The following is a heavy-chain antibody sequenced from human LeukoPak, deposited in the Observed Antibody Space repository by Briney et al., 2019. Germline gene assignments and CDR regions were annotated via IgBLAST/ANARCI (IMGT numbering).Heavy chain of an antibody. CDR3: ARGPGYLAYYYGMGV. CDR2: INHSGST. D-gene: IGHD3-9*01. V-gene: IGHV4-34*01. CDR1: GGSFSGYY. Sequence: PSETLSLTCAVYGGSFSGYYWSWIRQPPGKGLEWIGEINHSGSTNYNSSLKSRVTISVDTSKNQFSLKLSSVTAADTAVYYCARGPGYLAYYYGMGVWGQGTTVTVPS. J-gene: IGHJ6*02.